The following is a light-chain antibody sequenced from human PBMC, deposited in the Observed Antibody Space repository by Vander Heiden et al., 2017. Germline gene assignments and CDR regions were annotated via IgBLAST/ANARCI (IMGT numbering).Light chain of an antibody. CDR1: SSNIGSNT. Sequence: SLLTPPPSASGTPRQRVTISCSGSSSNIGSNTVNWYQQLPGTAPNLLIYSNNQRPSGVPGRFSGSKSGTSASLAISGLQSDDEADYYCAAWDDSLNGYVFGTGTKVSVL. J-gene: IGLJ1*01. CDR3: AAWDDSLNGYV. V-gene: IGLV1-44*01. CDR2: SNN.